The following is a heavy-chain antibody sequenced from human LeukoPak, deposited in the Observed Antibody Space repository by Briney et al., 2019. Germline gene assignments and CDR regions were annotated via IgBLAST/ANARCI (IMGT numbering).Heavy chain of an antibody. J-gene: IGHJ4*02. V-gene: IGHV4-59*01. CDR2: IYYSGST. CDR1: GGSISSYY. CDR3: ASSGATGYSSGWYGVYYFDY. Sequence: SETLSLTCTVSGGSISSYYWSWIRQPPGKGLEWIGYIYYSGSTNYNPSLKSRVTISVDTSKNQFSLKLSSVTAADTAVYYCASSGATGYSSGWYGVYYFDYWGQGTLVTVSS. D-gene: IGHD6-19*01.